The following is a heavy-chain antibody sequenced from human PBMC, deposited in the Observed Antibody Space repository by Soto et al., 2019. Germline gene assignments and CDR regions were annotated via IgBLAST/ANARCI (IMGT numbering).Heavy chain of an antibody. Sequence: EVQLVESGGGLIQPGGSLRLSCAASGFALSDNWMHWVRQAPGKGLMWVSRINTDGKSTNYADSVKGRFTISRDIGKNTLFLQMNDLRAEDTTVYYCARANIPRTYCSGGSCYYIDFWGQGTLVAVSS. CDR1: GFALSDNW. V-gene: IGHV3-74*01. CDR3: ARANIPRTYCSGGSCYYIDF. CDR2: INTDGKST. J-gene: IGHJ4*02. D-gene: IGHD2-15*01.